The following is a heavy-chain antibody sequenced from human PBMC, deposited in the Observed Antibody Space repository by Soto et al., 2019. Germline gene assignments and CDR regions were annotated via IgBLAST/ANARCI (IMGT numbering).Heavy chain of an antibody. CDR1: GYTFRSYG. CDR3: ARDWSRYYDNSGLIWFY. Sequence: APVKVSCKASGYTFRSYGISWVLQAPGLRLAWVGWISAYNGDTHYAPKFQDRITLTTETSTDTAYMELRSLRLDDTAVYYCARDWSRYYDNSGLIWFYWR. D-gene: IGHD3-22*01. CDR2: ISAYNGDT. J-gene: IGHJ4*01. V-gene: IGHV1-18*04.